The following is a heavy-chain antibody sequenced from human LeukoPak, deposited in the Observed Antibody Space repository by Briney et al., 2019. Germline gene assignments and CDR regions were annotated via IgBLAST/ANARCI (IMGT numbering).Heavy chain of an antibody. CDR3: ARDEVRLAKPFYYYYMDV. J-gene: IGHJ6*03. D-gene: IGHD3-10*01. CDR2: ISSSGSTI. CDR1: GFTFSSYE. Sequence: GGSLRLSCAASGFTFSSYEMNWVRQAPGKGLEWVSYISSSGSTIYYADSVKGRFTISRDNAKNSLYLQMNSLRAEDTAVYYCARDEVRLAKPFYYYYMDVWGKGTTVTISS. V-gene: IGHV3-48*03.